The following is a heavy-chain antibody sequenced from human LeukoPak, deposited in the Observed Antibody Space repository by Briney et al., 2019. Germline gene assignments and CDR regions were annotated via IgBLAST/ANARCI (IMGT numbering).Heavy chain of an antibody. V-gene: IGHV3-30*04. CDR1: GFTFSSYA. Sequence: GGSLRLSCAASGFTFSSYAMHWVRQAPGKGLEWVAVISYDGSNKYYADSVKGRLTISRDNSKNTLYLQMNSLRAEDTAVYYCARDHGVRGEFDYWGQGTLVTVSS. CDR3: ARDHGVRGEFDY. J-gene: IGHJ4*02. D-gene: IGHD3-10*01. CDR2: ISYDGSNK.